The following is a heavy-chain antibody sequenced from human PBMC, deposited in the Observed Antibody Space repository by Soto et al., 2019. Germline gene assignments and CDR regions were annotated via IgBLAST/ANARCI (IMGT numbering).Heavy chain of an antibody. J-gene: IGHJ4*02. CDR1: GGSISSSSYY. CDR3: AVETTTVVSNPGY. V-gene: IGHV4-39*01. D-gene: IGHD4-17*01. CDR2: IYYSGST. Sequence: QLQLQESGPGLVKPSETLSLTCTVSGGSISSSSYYWGWIRQPPGKGLEWIGSIYYSGSTYYNPSLKRRVTISVDTSKNQFSLKLSSVTAADTAVYYCAVETTTVVSNPGYWGQGTLVTVSS.